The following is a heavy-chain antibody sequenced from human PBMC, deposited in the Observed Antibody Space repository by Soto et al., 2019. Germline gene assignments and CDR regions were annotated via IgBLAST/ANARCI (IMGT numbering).Heavy chain of an antibody. CDR2: LYDVDGS. J-gene: IGHJ3*01. CDR3: ATWHEREHAYDV. D-gene: IGHD1-1*01. Sequence: EVHLVETGGGLIQPGGSLRLSCAASGLSVSSSDMSWVRQASGKGLEWVSALYDVDGSFYADSVKGRFTTSSDSSKTTVYLQMNGLRPDDTAVYYCATWHEREHAYDVWGQGTTVTVSS. V-gene: IGHV3-53*02. CDR1: GLSVSSSD.